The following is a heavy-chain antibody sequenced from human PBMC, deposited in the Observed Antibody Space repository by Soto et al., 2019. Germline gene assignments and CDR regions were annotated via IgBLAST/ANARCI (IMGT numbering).Heavy chain of an antibody. CDR1: EFTFSTYS. CDR2: ISSSASYK. J-gene: IGHJ6*02. CDR3: ARDRGGGYYDASYYSYGMDV. D-gene: IGHD3-10*01. V-gene: IGHV3-21*01. Sequence: NPGGSLRLSCVASEFTFSTYSMNWVRQAPGRGLEWVSSISSSASYKYYADSVKGRFTISRDNSKNSLYLQMNSLRAEDTAVYYCARDRGGGYYDASYYSYGMDVWGQGTTVTVSS.